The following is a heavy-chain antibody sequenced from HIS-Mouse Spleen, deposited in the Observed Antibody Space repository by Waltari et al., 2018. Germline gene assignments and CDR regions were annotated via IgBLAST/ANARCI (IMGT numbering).Heavy chain of an antibody. D-gene: IGHD6-13*01. CDR3: AREIPYSSSWYDWYFDL. CDR1: GGSISSSSYY. Sequence: QLQLQESGPGLVKPSETLSLTFTVTGGSISSSSYYWGRIRQPTGKGLEWIGSIYYSGGTYYNPSLKSRVTISVDTSKNQFSLKLSSVTAADTAVYYCAREIPYSSSWYDWYFDLWGRGTLVTVSS. V-gene: IGHV4-39*07. J-gene: IGHJ2*01. CDR2: IYYSGGT.